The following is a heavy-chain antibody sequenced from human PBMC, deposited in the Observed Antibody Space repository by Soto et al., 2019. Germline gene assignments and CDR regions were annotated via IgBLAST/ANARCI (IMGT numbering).Heavy chain of an antibody. CDR1: GFTFSSYG. CDR2: ISYDGSNK. V-gene: IGHV3-30*18. J-gene: IGHJ4*02. D-gene: IGHD6-19*01. CDR3: AKGRAVAGYGAFDY. Sequence: QVQLVESGGGVVQPGRSLRLSCAASGFTFSSYGMHWVRQAPGKGLEWVAVISYDGSNKYYADSVKGRFTISRDNSKNTLYLHMNSLRAEDTAVYYCAKGRAVAGYGAFDYWGQGTLVTVSS.